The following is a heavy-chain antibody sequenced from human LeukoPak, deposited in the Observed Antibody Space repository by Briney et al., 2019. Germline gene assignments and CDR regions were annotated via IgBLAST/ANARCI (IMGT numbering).Heavy chain of an antibody. D-gene: IGHD1-26*01. V-gene: IGHV4-59*01. J-gene: IGHJ4*02. CDR2: IHFSGST. CDR3: ARDLGGIYFDY. Sequence: SETLSLTCTVSDASISGYYWSWIRQPPGKGLEWIGSIHFSGSTNYNPSLRNRVTISVDTSKNQLSLKLSSVTAADTAVYYCARDLGGIYFDYWGQGTLVTVSS. CDR1: DASISGYY.